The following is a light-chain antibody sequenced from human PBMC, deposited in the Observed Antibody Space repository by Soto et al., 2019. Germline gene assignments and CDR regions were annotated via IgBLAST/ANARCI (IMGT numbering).Light chain of an antibody. V-gene: IGLV4-60*02. Sequence: QSVLTQSSSASASLGSSVKLTCTLSSGHSNYVIAWHQRRPGKAPRYLMKLEGSGSYNKGSGVPDRFSGSSSGADRYLTISDLLFEDEADYYCETWDSNTRAFGGGTKLTVL. CDR3: ETWDSNTRA. CDR2: LEGSGSY. J-gene: IGLJ3*02. CDR1: SGHSNYV.